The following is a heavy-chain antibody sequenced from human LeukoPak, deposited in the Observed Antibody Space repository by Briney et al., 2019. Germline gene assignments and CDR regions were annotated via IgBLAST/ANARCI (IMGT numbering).Heavy chain of an antibody. CDR1: GFTFSSYA. J-gene: IGHJ4*02. CDR2: ISGSGGGK. Sequence: GGSLRLSCAASGFTFSSYAVSWVRQAPGKGLEWVSAISGSGGGKYYADSVEGRFTISRDNSKNTLYLQMSSLSTEDTAVYYCAKTTTGYSSGRYPGWPVDYWGQGTLVSVSS. D-gene: IGHD6-19*01. CDR3: AKTTTGYSSGRYPGWPVDY. V-gene: IGHV3-23*01.